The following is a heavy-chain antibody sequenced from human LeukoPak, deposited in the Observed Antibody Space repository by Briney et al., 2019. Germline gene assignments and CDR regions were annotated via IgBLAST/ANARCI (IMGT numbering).Heavy chain of an antibody. D-gene: IGHD6-19*01. CDR2: ISGSGGST. V-gene: IGHV3-23*01. CDR1: GFTFSTFA. CDR3: AKDGKVRGAVAAY. Sequence: GGSLRLSCAASGFTFSTFAMHWVRQAPGKGLEWVSAISGSGGSTYYADSVKGRFTISRDNSKNTLYLQMNSLRAEDTAVYYCAKDGKVRGAVAAYWGQGTLITVSS. J-gene: IGHJ4*02.